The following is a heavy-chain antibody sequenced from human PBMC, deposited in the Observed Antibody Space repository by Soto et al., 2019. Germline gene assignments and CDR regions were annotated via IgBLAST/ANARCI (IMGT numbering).Heavy chain of an antibody. CDR1: GGTFSSYA. D-gene: IGHD4-17*01. Sequence: QVQLVQSGAEVKKPGSSVKVSCKASGGTFSSYAISWVRQAPGQGLEWMGGIIPIFGTANYAQKFQGRVTITADKSTSPAYMELSSLRSEDTAVYYCARAGEDDYGDKRGFDYWGQGTLVTVSS. J-gene: IGHJ4*02. CDR2: IIPIFGTA. V-gene: IGHV1-69*06. CDR3: ARAGEDDYGDKRGFDY.